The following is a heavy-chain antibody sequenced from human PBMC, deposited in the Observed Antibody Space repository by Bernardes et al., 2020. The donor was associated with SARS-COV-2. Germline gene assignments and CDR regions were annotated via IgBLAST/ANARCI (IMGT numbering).Heavy chain of an antibody. D-gene: IGHD4-17*01. Sequence: GGSLSLSCAASGFTLRDYAMHWFRQAPGKGLGGVAVIWHDGSREYYVDSVKGRFAISRDNSTNTLYLQMNNLRVEETARYRGATEDGEWLESWGQGTRVTVSS. CDR1: GFTLRDYA. CDR2: IWHDGSRE. CDR3: ATEDGEWLES. J-gene: IGHJ5*01. V-gene: IGHV3-33*01.